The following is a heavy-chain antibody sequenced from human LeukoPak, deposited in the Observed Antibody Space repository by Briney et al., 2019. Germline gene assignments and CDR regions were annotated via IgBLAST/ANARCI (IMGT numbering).Heavy chain of an antibody. J-gene: IGHJ3*02. Sequence: PSETLSLTCTVSGGSINSGSYYWSWIRQPAGKGLEWIGRIYSSGSTNFNPSLRSRVTISQDTSKNQVPLKVNSMTAADTAVYYCARDPRYSSSAHVFDIWGQGTMVTVSS. CDR3: ARDPRYSSSAHVFDI. CDR1: GGSINSGSYY. CDR2: IYSSGST. V-gene: IGHV4-61*02. D-gene: IGHD6-6*01.